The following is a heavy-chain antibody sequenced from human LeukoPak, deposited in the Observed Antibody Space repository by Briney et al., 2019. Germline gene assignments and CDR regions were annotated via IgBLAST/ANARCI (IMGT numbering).Heavy chain of an antibody. CDR2: IKQDGSEK. Sequence: GGSLRPSCAASGFTFSSYWMSWVRQAPGKGLEWVANIKQDGSEKYYVDSVKGRFTIFRDNAKNSLFLQMNSLRAEDTAVYYCARGYSSSWYNRFDYWGQGTLVTVSS. CDR1: GFTFSSYW. V-gene: IGHV3-7*01. J-gene: IGHJ4*02. CDR3: ARGYSSSWYNRFDY. D-gene: IGHD6-13*01.